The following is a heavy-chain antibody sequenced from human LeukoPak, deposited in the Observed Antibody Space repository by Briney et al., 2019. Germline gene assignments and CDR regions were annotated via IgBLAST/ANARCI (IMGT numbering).Heavy chain of an antibody. J-gene: IGHJ6*03. CDR3: VGGSHMGV. CDR1: GFIFSSYW. D-gene: IGHD3-16*01. Sequence: GGSLRLSCAASGFIFSSYWMTWVRQAPGKGLEWVANIKQDGSEKYYVDSVKGRFTISRDNAKKSLYLQMNSLRVEDTAVYYCVGGSHMGVWGKGTTVTVFS. V-gene: IGHV3-7*01. CDR2: IKQDGSEK.